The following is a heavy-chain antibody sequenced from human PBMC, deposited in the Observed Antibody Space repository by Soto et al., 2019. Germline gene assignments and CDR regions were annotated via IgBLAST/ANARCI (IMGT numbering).Heavy chain of an antibody. J-gene: IGHJ4*02. CDR2: IYYSGST. CDR3: ATGGSRGFGY. D-gene: IGHD2-15*01. CDR1: GGSMSSYY. V-gene: IGHV4-59*01. Sequence: SSETLSLTXTVSGGSMSSYYWNWIRQPPGKGLEWIGYIYYSGSTNYNPSLKSRVTISVDTSKNQFSLKLSSVTAADTAVYYCATGGSRGFGYWGQGTLVTVSS.